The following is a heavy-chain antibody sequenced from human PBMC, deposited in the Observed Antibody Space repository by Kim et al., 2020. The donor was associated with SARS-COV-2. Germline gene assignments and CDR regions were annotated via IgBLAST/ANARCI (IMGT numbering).Heavy chain of an antibody. D-gene: IGHD2-8*01. CDR1: GFTFSTYW. Sequence: GGSLRLSCAASGFTFSTYWMNWVRQVPGKGLVWLARINSDGSDTTYADSVKGRFTISRDNAKNTLYLQLKSLRAEDTALYYCARPLSGTNCYDYWGRGTLVTVSS. V-gene: IGHV3-74*03. J-gene: IGHJ4*02. CDR2: INSDGSDT. CDR3: ARPLSGTNCYDY.